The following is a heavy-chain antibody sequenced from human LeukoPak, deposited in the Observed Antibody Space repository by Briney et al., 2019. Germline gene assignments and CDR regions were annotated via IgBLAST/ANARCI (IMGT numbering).Heavy chain of an antibody. V-gene: IGHV1-69*06. D-gene: IGHD2-8*01. CDR3: ATPMYFDAFDI. CDR1: GGTFSSYA. J-gene: IGHJ3*02. CDR2: IIPIFGTA. Sequence: ASVKVSCKASGGTFSSYAISWVRQAPGQGLEWMGGIIPIFGTANYAQKFQGRVTMTEDTSTDTAYMELSSLRSEDTAVYYCATPMYFDAFDIWGQGTMVTVSS.